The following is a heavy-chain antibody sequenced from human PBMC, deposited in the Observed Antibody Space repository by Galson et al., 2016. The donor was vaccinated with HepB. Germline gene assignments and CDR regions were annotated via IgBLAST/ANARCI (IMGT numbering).Heavy chain of an antibody. V-gene: IGHV3-53*01. J-gene: IGHJ6*03. CDR3: AREYFYRMDV. Sequence: SLRLSCAASGFTFRKYYMTWVRQAPGKGLEWVSVINSGYSTNYAASVQGRFTISRDNSKSTPYLQMDSLRAEDTAVYYCAREYFYRMDVWGKGTTVTVSS. D-gene: IGHD2/OR15-2a*01. CDR1: GFTFRKYY. CDR2: INSGYST.